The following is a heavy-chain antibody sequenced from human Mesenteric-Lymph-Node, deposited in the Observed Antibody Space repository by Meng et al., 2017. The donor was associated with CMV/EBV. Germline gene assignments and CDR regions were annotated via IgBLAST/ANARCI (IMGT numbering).Heavy chain of an antibody. Sequence: ASVKVSCKASGYTFTGYYMHWVRQAPGQGLEWMGWINPNSGGTNYAQKFQGRVTMTEDTSTDTAYMELSSLRSEDTAVYYCATGGETNFDYWGQGTLVTVSS. D-gene: IGHD6-25*01. V-gene: IGHV1-2*02. CDR2: INPNSGGT. CDR3: ATGGETNFDY. J-gene: IGHJ4*02. CDR1: GYTFTGYY.